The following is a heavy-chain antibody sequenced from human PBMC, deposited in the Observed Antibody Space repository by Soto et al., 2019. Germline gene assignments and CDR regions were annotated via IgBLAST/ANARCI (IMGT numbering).Heavy chain of an antibody. D-gene: IGHD5-12*01. CDR2: ITHLENT. CDR3: VRGGGNDPFEY. V-gene: IGHV4-30-2*06. CDR1: GASISYGGYS. Sequence: QLRLQESGSGVVKTSASLSLTCTVFGASISYGGYSWSWILQSPGRGLEWIGHITHLENTYFNPSFKSRVSMSIERTKNHFSLKGTSMTAADKGRYFCVRGGGNDPFEYWGQGILVTVSS. J-gene: IGHJ4*02.